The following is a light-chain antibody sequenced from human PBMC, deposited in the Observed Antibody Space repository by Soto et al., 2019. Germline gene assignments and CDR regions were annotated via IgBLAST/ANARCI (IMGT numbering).Light chain of an antibody. CDR3: QQYNNWAET. Sequence: EIVMTQSPATLSVSPGERATLSCRASQSVSSNLAWYQQKVGQAPRVLIYDASTSATGIPSSFSGSGSGTDFTPTISSLQSEDFAVYYCQQYNNWAETFGQGTKVEIK. CDR2: DAS. V-gene: IGKV3-15*01. J-gene: IGKJ1*01. CDR1: QSVSSN.